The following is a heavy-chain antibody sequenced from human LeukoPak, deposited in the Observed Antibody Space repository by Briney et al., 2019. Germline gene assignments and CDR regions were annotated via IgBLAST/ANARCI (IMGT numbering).Heavy chain of an antibody. V-gene: IGHV3-23*01. D-gene: IGHD6-13*01. Sequence: GGSLRLSCAASGFTFSSYGMNWVRQAPGKGLEWVSAISGSGGSTYYADSVKGRFTISRDNSKNTLYLQMNSLRAEDTAVYYCAKGRDSSSWYSYYFDYWGQGTLVTVSS. J-gene: IGHJ4*02. CDR3: AKGRDSSSWYSYYFDY. CDR1: GFTFSSYG. CDR2: ISGSGGST.